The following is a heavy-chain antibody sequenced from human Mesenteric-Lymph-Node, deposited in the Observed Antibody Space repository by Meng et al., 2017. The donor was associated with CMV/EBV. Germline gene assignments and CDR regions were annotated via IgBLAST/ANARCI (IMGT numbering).Heavy chain of an antibody. CDR1: GFSVSDSY. CDR3: AKDRGSIVLVPAAMGRRRYYSDGMDV. Sequence: GESLKISCAVSGFSVSDSYLTWVRQAPGKGLEWVAVIWYDGSNKYYADSVKGRFTISRDNSKNTLYLQMNSLRDEDTAVYYCAKDRGSIVLVPAAMGRRRYYSDGMDVWGQGTTVTVSS. CDR2: IWYDGSNK. V-gene: IGHV3-33*06. D-gene: IGHD2-2*01. J-gene: IGHJ6*02.